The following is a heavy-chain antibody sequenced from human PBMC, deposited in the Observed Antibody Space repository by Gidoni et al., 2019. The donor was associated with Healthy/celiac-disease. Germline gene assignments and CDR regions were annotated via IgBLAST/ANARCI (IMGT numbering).Heavy chain of an antibody. J-gene: IGHJ5*02. D-gene: IGHD3-10*01. CDR2: ISSSSSYI. Sequence: EVQLVESGGGLVKPGGSLGLACAASGFPFSSYSMNWVRQAPGKGLEWVSSISSSSSYIYYADSVKGRFTISRDNAKNSLYLQMNSLRAEDTAVYYCARGYYGSGNWFDPWGQGTLVTVSS. CDR1: GFPFSSYS. CDR3: ARGYYGSGNWFDP. V-gene: IGHV3-21*06.